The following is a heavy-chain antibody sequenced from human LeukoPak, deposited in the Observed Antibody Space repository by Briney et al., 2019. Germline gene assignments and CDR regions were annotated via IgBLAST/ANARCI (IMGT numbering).Heavy chain of an antibody. CDR2: IYYSGST. CDR3: ARWGYGGNSASGAFDI. V-gene: IGHV4-59*08. D-gene: IGHD4-23*01. CDR1: GGSISSDY. J-gene: IGHJ3*02. Sequence: SETLSLTCSASGGSISSDYWSWIRQPPGKGLEWIGNIYYSGSTNYDYNPSLKSRVTISLDTSKNQFSLKLSSVTAADTAVYYCARWGYGGNSASGAFDIWGQGTRVTVSS.